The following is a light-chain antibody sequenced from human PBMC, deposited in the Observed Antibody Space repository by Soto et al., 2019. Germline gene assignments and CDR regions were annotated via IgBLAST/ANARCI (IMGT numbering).Light chain of an antibody. J-gene: IGLJ2*01. Sequence: QSVLTQPPSASGTPGQRVTISCSGSRSNIGTNYLYWYQQLPGMAPKPLIYRDNQRPSGVPDRFSGSKAGTSASLAISGLRSEDEADYYCATWDDSLSGVVFGGGTQLTVL. V-gene: IGLV1-47*01. CDR3: ATWDDSLSGVV. CDR2: RDN. CDR1: RSNIGTNY.